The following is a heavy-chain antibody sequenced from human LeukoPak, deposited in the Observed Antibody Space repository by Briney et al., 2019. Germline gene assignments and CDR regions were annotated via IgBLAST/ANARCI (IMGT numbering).Heavy chain of an antibody. Sequence: SETLSLTCTVSGGSISSGSYYWSWIRQPAGKGLEWIGRIYTSGSTNYNPSLKSRVTISVDTSKNQFSLKLSSVTAADAAVYYCARDRDAFDIWGQGTMVTVSS. V-gene: IGHV4-61*02. CDR2: IYTSGST. CDR3: ARDRDAFDI. J-gene: IGHJ3*02. CDR1: GGSISSGSYY.